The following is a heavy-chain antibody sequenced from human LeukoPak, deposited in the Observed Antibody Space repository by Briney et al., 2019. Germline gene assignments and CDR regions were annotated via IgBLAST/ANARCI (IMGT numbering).Heavy chain of an antibody. D-gene: IGHD6-13*01. J-gene: IGHJ4*02. CDR2: INPNTGGT. V-gene: IGHV1-2*02. CDR3: ASLIAAAGTNVY. CDR1: GYTFTGYY. Sequence: ASVKVSCKASGYTFTGYYMHWVRQAPGQGLEWMGWINPNTGGTIYAQNFQGRVTMTRDTSFSTAYMELSRLRPDDTAIYYCASLIAAAGTNVYWGQGTLVTVSS.